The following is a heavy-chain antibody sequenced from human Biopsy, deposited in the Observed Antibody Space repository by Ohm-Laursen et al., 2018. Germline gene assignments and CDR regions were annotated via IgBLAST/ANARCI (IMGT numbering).Heavy chain of an antibody. CDR1: GGSIISYY. CDR2: AYNGGIT. D-gene: IGHD3-3*01. Sequence: SDTLSLTCSVSGGSIISYYWTWIRQPPGKGLEWIGHAYNGGITNYNPSLKSRVTISKDTSKNQFSLQVNSVTAADTAVYYCARTPRDSFWSGSYKRGLWFNPWGQGTLAIVSS. CDR3: ARTPRDSFWSGSYKRGLWFNP. V-gene: IGHV4-59*07. J-gene: IGHJ5*02.